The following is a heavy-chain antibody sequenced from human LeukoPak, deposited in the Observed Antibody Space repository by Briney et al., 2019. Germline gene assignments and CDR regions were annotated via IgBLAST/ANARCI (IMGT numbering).Heavy chain of an antibody. CDR1: GDSISSGPYY. J-gene: IGHJ4*02. Sequence: SQTLSLTCSFSGDSISSGPYYWNWIRQLPGKGLEWIGYIYYTGTDYNPSLKSRVTISVDTSKKQFSPSLSSVTAADTAVYYCAGGFDSRKVGYWGQGILVTVSS. CDR3: AGGFDSRKVGY. D-gene: IGHD6-13*01. CDR2: IYYTGT. V-gene: IGHV4-31*03.